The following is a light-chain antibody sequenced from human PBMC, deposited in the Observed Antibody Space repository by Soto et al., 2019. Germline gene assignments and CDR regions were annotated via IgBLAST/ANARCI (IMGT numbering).Light chain of an antibody. CDR2: GAS. J-gene: IGKJ4*01. CDR3: HQYDSSPLP. Sequence: EIVLTQSPGTLSLSPGERATLSCRASQSVSSSYLAWYQQKPGQAPRLLIYGASSRATGIPDGFSGSGSGTDFTLTISRLEPEDFAVYYCHQYDSSPLPFGGGTKVEIK. V-gene: IGKV3-20*01. CDR1: QSVSSSY.